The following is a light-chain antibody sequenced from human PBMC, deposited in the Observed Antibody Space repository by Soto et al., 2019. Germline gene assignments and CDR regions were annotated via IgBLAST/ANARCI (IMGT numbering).Light chain of an antibody. CDR1: SSNIGAGYD. Sequence: QSVLTQPPSVSGAPGQRVTISCTGSSSNIGAGYDVHWYQQLPGTAPKLLIYGNSNRPSGVPDRFSGSKSGTSASLAITGLHAEDEADYYCQSYDSILSGSRVFGTGTKLTVL. J-gene: IGLJ1*01. V-gene: IGLV1-40*01. CDR3: QSYDSILSGSRV. CDR2: GNS.